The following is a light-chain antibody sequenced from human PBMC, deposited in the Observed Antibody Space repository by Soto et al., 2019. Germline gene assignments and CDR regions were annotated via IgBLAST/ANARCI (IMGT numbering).Light chain of an antibody. CDR1: QSVSSN. Sequence: EIVMTQSPATLSVSPGERATLSCRASQSVSSNLAWYQQKPGQAPRLLIYGASTRATGIPARFSGSGSGTEFTLTISSLQSEDFEVYYCQQYNNWLWTFGQGTRWIS. V-gene: IGKV3-15*01. J-gene: IGKJ1*01. CDR3: QQYNNWLWT. CDR2: GAS.